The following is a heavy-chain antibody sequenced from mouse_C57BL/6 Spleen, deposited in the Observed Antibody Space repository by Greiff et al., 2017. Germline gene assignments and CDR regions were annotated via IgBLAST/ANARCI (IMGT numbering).Heavy chain of an antibody. V-gene: IGHV5-9*01. CDR3: ARINWDEAWFAY. CDR2: ISGGGGNT. J-gene: IGHJ3*01. Sequence: EVQRVESGGGLVKPGGSLKLSCAASGFTFSSYTMSWVRQTPEKRLEWVATISGGGGNTYYPDSVKGRFTISRDNAKNTLYLQMSSLRSEDTALYYCARINWDEAWFAYWGQGTLVTVSA. CDR1: GFTFSSYT. D-gene: IGHD4-1*01.